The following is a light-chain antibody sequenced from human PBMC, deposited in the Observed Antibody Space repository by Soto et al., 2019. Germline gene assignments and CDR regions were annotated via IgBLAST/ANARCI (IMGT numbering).Light chain of an antibody. CDR1: QSVSSNL. CDR3: RKYATSRGYR. J-gene: IGKJ4*01. CDR2: GAS. Sequence: ENVLTQSPGTLSLRPGDRATLSCRAIQSVSSNLLAWYQEKPGQAPRLLIFGASRRATGIPDRFSGSGSGTDFTLTITIFDPEDSAVRYCRKYATSRGYRVAGGTKLDIK. V-gene: IGKV3-20*01.